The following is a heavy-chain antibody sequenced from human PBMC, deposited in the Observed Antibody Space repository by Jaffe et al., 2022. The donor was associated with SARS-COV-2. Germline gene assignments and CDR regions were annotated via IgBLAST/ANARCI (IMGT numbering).Heavy chain of an antibody. CDR1: GGSLSGYF. D-gene: IGHD4-17*01. CDR2: INHGGVT. Sequence: QVQLQQWGAGLLKPSETLSLSCAVHGGSLSGYFWSWIRQPPGKGLEWIGEINHGGVTNYNPSLKNRVTISVDTSKNQFSLKLNSVTAADAAVYYCARSHYSDSSYYYGMDVWGQGTTVTVSS. CDR3: ARSHYSDSSYYYGMDV. V-gene: IGHV4-34*01. J-gene: IGHJ6*02.